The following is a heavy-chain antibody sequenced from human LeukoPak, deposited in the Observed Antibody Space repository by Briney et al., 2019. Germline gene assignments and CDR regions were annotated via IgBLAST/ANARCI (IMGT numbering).Heavy chain of an antibody. CDR2: ISGSGGST. V-gene: IGHV3-23*01. J-gene: IGHJ5*02. CDR1: GFTFSSYA. Sequence: TGGSLRLSCAASGFTFSSYAMSWVRQAPGKGLEWVSAISGSGGSTYYADSVKGRFTISRDNSKNTLYLQMNSLRAEDTAVYYCAKSARRIAAAGTNWFDPWGQGTLVTVSS. D-gene: IGHD6-13*01. CDR3: AKSARRIAAAGTNWFDP.